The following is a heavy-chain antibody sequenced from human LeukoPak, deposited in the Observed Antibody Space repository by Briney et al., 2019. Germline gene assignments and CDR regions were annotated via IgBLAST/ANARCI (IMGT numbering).Heavy chain of an antibody. D-gene: IGHD3-22*01. Sequence: GGSLRLSCAASGFTFSSYEMNWVRQAPGKGLEWVSYISSSGSTIYYADSVKGRFTISRDNAKNSLYLQMNSLRAEDTAVYYCARAPLGYYDSSGYYGVSDYWGQGTLVTVSS. CDR1: GFTFSSYE. V-gene: IGHV3-48*03. CDR2: ISSSGSTI. J-gene: IGHJ4*02. CDR3: ARAPLGYYDSSGYYGVSDY.